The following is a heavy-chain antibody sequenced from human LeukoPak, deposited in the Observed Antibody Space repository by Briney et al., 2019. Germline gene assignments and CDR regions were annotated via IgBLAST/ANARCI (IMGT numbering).Heavy chain of an antibody. Sequence: GGSLRLSCTASGFTFGDYAMSWVRQAPGKGLEWVGFIRSKAYGGTTEYAASVKGRFTISRDDSKSIVYLQMNSLKTEDTAVYYCTTGLGDYWGQGTLVTVSS. D-gene: IGHD1-14*01. CDR1: GFTFGDYA. CDR3: TTGLGDY. V-gene: IGHV3-49*04. J-gene: IGHJ4*02. CDR2: IRSKAYGGTT.